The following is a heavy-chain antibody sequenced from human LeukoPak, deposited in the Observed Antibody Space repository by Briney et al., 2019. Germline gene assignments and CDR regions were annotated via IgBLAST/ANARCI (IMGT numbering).Heavy chain of an antibody. D-gene: IGHD6-13*01. V-gene: IGHV4-34*01. CDR2: INHSGST. CDR3: ARGGIAAAGTPEDYYYYYGMDV. CDR1: GGSFSGYY. J-gene: IGHJ6*02. Sequence: SETLSLTCAVYGGSFSGYYWSWIRQPPGKGLEWIGEINHSGSTNYNPSLKSRVTISVDASKNQFSLKLSSVTAADTAVYYCARGGIAAAGTPEDYYYYYGMDVWGQGTTVTVSS.